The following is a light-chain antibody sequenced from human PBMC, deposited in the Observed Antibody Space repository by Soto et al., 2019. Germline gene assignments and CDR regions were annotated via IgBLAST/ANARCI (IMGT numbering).Light chain of an antibody. V-gene: IGKV1-5*03. CDR2: KAS. J-gene: IGKJ1*01. Sequence: DIQMTQSPSTLSGSVGDRVTITCRASKTISSLLAWYQQKPGKAPKLLIYKASTLKSGVPSRFSGSGSGTEFTLTISSLQPDYFATYYCQHYNSYSEAFGQGTKVELK. CDR3: QHYNSYSEA. CDR1: KTISSL.